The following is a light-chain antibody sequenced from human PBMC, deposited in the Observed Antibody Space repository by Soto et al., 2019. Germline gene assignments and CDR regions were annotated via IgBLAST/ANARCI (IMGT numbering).Light chain of an antibody. Sequence: EIVMTHSPATLSVSPGERATLSCRASQSVSSNLAWYQQKPGQAPRLLIYDASNRATGIPARFSGSGSGTDFTLTISSLEPEDFAVYYCQQYNNWPPITFGQGTRLEI. V-gene: IGKV3-15*01. CDR2: DAS. J-gene: IGKJ5*01. CDR1: QSVSSN. CDR3: QQYNNWPPIT.